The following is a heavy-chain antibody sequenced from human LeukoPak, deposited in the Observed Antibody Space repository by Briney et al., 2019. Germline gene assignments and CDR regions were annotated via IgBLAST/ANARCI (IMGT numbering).Heavy chain of an antibody. J-gene: IGHJ4*02. V-gene: IGHV1-2*02. CDR2: INPNSGGT. D-gene: IGHD3-10*01. CDR3: ARGQKVRGVISLY. CDR1: GYTFSGYY. Sequence: ASVKVSCKASGYTFSGYYMHWVRQAPGQGLEWMGWINPNSGGTKSAQKFQGRVTMTRDTSISTAYMELSSLRSEDTAVYYCARGQKVRGVISLYWGQGTLVTVSS.